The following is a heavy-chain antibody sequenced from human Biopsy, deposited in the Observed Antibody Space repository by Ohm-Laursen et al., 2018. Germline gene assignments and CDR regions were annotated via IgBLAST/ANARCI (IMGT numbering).Heavy chain of an antibody. J-gene: IGHJ3*02. CDR2: IYTSGSP. V-gene: IGHV4-4*07. CDR1: GDSINNYY. D-gene: IGHD1-26*01. CDR3: ARGTGRYYVYGAFDI. Sequence: SDTLSLTCTVSGDSINNYYWSWIRQPAGQGLEWIGRIYTSGSPNYNLSLESRVTMSVDTSKNQFSLTLRSVTAADTAVYYCARGTGRYYVYGAFDIWGQGTGVTASS.